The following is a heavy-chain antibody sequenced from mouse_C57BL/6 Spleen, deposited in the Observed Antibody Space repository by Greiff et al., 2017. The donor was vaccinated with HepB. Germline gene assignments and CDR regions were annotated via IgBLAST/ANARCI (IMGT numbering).Heavy chain of an antibody. Sequence: VMLVESGPELVKPGASVKISCKASGYAFSSSWMNWVKQRPGKGLEWIGRIYPGDGDTNYNGKFKGKATLTADKSSSTAYMQLSSLTSEDSAVYFCARDAHPYFDYWGQGTTLTVSS. J-gene: IGHJ2*01. CDR3: ARDAHPYFDY. CDR1: GYAFSSSW. CDR2: IYPGDGDT. V-gene: IGHV1-82*01.